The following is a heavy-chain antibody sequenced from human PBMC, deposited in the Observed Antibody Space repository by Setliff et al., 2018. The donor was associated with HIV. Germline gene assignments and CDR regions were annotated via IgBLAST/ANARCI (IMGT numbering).Heavy chain of an antibody. J-gene: IGHJ4*02. CDR3: VRDFEYWSGVFVWGYFHF. V-gene: IGHV3-64D*08. Sequence: GGSLRLSCSSYGFTFGSFSMHWVRQAPGKGLQYVAGIKGNGQTTYYGDSVKGRFTISRDNSKNTLSLQLNSLRPEDTAMYHCVRDFEYWSGVFVWGYFHFWGQGTPVTVSS. CDR1: GFTFGSFS. D-gene: IGHD3-3*01. CDR2: IKGNGQTT.